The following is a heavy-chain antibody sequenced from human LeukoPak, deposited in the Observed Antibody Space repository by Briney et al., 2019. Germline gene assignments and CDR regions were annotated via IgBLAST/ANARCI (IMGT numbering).Heavy chain of an antibody. D-gene: IGHD5-12*01. V-gene: IGHV2-5*01. CDR1: GFSLSTSGVG. J-gene: IGHJ5*02. Sequence: SGPTLVNPTQTLTLTCTFSGFSLSTSGVGVGWIRQPPGKALEWLALIYWNDDKRYSPSLKSRLTITKDTSKNQVVLTMTNMDPVDTVTYYCAHRRQDIVATIPSGWFDPWGQGTLVTVSS. CDR3: AHRRQDIVATIPSGWFDP. CDR2: IYWNDDK.